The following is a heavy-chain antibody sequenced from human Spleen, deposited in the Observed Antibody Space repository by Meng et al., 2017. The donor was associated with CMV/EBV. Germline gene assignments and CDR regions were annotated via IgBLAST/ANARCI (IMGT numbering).Heavy chain of an antibody. CDR1: GGSFSRYH. CDR2: VNHSKIT. V-gene: IGHV4-34*01. CDR3: ARNLDYGDYVPATLAY. D-gene: IGHD4-17*01. J-gene: IGHJ4*02. Sequence: HLQEAGRGRWHASGTPVVPVSVFGGSFSRYHWSWIRQPPGKGLEWIGEVNHSKITNYNPSLKSRVTISVDTSKNQFSLKLSSVTAADTAVYYCARNLDYGDYVPATLAYWGQGTLVTVSS.